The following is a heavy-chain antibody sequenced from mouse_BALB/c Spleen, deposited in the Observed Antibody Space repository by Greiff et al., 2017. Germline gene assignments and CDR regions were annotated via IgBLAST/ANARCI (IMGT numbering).Heavy chain of an antibody. CDR3: EREGGSDCGGFDY. J-gene: IGHJ3*01. Sequence: EVQRVESGGGLVQPGGSLKLSCAASGFTFSDYYMHWVRQTPEKRLEWVATISAGGSNTYYPDSVKGRFTISRDNAKNNLYLQMSSLKSEDTAMYYCEREGGSDCGGFDYWGQGTVVTVAA. D-gene: IGHD1-1*01. CDR1: GFTFSDYY. V-gene: IGHV5-4*02. CDR2: ISAGGSNT.